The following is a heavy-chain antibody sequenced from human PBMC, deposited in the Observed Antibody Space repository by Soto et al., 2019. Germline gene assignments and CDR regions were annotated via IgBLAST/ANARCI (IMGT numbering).Heavy chain of an antibody. CDR3: ARVTAGLWYSDY. CDR1: GGSFSGYY. D-gene: IGHD5-18*01. Sequence: SETLSLTCAVYGGSFSGYYWSWIRQPPGKGLEWIGEINHSGSTNYNPSLKSRVTISVDTSKNQFSLKLSSVTAADTAVYYCARVTAGLWYSDYWGQGTLVTVSS. J-gene: IGHJ4*02. CDR2: INHSGST. V-gene: IGHV4-34*01.